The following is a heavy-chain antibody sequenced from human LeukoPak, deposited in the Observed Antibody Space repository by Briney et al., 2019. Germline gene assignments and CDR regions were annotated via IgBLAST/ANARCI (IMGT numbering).Heavy chain of an antibody. Sequence: ASVKVSCKASGYTFTSYGINWVRQAPGQGLEWMGWINPSNGNRNYAQRLQGRVTMTTDTSTSTAYMELRSLRSDDTAMYYCARDLRPAADPYHDAFDIWGQGTMVTLSS. CDR2: INPSNGNR. CDR1: GYTFTSYG. J-gene: IGHJ3*02. D-gene: IGHD6-25*01. V-gene: IGHV1-18*01. CDR3: ARDLRPAADPYHDAFDI.